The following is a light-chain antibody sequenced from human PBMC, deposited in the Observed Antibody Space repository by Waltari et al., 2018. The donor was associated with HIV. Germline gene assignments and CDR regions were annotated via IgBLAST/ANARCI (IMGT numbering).Light chain of an antibody. J-gene: IGLJ3*02. Sequence: TQPPSVSGSPGQSVTISCTGTSSDVGSYNRVSWYQQPPGTAPKLMIYEVSNLPSGVPDRFSGSKSGNTASLTISGLQAEDEADYYCGSYTSSSTWVFGGGTKLTVL. CDR3: GSYTSSSTWV. V-gene: IGLV2-18*02. CDR2: EVS. CDR1: SSDVGSYNR.